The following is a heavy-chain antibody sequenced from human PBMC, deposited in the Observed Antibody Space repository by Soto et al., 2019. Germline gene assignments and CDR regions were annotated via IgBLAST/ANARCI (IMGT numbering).Heavy chain of an antibody. D-gene: IGHD6-13*01. V-gene: IGHV4-4*07. CDR1: GGSISSYY. CDR2: IYTSGST. CDR3: ARGVKEGIAAAGRPGKQYNWFDP. J-gene: IGHJ5*02. Sequence: QVQLQESGPGLVKPSETLSLTCTVSGGSISSYYWSWIRQPAGKGLEWIGRIYTSGSTNYNPSLKSRVTMAVDTSKNQFYLKLSSVTAADTAVYYCARGVKEGIAAAGRPGKQYNWFDPWGQGTLVTVSS.